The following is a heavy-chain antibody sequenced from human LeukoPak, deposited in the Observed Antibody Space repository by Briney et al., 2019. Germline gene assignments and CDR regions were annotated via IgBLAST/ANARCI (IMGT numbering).Heavy chain of an antibody. V-gene: IGHV3-30*02. J-gene: IGHJ6*03. CDR1: GFTFSSYG. Sequence: GGSLRLSCAASGFTFSSYGMHWVRQAPGKGLEWVAFIRYDGSNKYYADSVKGRFTISRDNSKNTLYLQMNSLRAEDTAVYYCARSPAAGNYYYYYMDVWGKGTTVTVSS. CDR2: IRYDGSNK. D-gene: IGHD6-13*01. CDR3: ARSPAAGNYYYYYMDV.